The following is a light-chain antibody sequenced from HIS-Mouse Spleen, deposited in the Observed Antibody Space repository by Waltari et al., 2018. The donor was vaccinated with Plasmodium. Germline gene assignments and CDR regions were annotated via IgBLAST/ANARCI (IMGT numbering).Light chain of an antibody. J-gene: IGLJ2*01. CDR1: SSDVVGYNY. V-gene: IGLV2-8*01. CDR2: EVS. Sequence: QSALTQPPSASGSPGQSVTISCTGTSSDVVGYNYVPWDQRHPGKAPKLRMYEVSKGPSGVPDRLSGSKSGKAASLTVSGLQDEDEADYYCSSYAGSNNLVFGGGTKLTVL. CDR3: SSYAGSNNLV.